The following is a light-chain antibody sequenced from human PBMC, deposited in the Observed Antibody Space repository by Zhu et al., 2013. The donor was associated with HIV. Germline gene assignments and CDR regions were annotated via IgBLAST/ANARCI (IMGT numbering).Light chain of an antibody. CDR2: DAS. CDR3: QQYGTSPRT. CDR1: QSITRNY. Sequence: IVLTQSPGTLSSSPGERATLSCRASQSITRNYLAWYQQNPGQAPRLLIYDASSRATGIPDRFSGSGSGTDFTLTISRLEPEDFAVYYCQQYGTSPRTFGQGTKVEIK. J-gene: IGKJ1*01. V-gene: IGKV3-20*01.